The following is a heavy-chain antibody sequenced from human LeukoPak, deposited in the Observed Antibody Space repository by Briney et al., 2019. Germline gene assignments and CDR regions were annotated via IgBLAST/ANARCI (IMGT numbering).Heavy chain of an antibody. Sequence: GGSLRLSCAASGFTFSRDSMDWVRQAPGKGLEWVSSISSSSTYIYYADSVKGRFTISRDNAKNSLHLQMNSLRAEDTAVYYCARGGGYSGYDLDAFDIWGQGTMVTVSS. CDR2: ISSSSTYI. J-gene: IGHJ3*02. CDR3: ARGGGYSGYDLDAFDI. D-gene: IGHD5-12*01. CDR1: GFTFSRDS. V-gene: IGHV3-21*01.